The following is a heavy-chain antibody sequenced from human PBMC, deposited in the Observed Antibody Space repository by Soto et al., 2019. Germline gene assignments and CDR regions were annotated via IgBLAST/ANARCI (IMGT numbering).Heavy chain of an antibody. Sequence: PGGSLRLSCAASGFTFSSYDMHWVRQATGKGLEWVSAIGTAGDTYYPGSVKGRFTISRENAKNSLYLQMNSLRAGDTAVYYCARVGVVTAAGTSDYWGQGXLVTVSS. CDR1: GFTFSSYD. J-gene: IGHJ4*02. D-gene: IGHD6-13*01. CDR3: ARVGVVTAAGTSDY. V-gene: IGHV3-13*01. CDR2: IGTAGDT.